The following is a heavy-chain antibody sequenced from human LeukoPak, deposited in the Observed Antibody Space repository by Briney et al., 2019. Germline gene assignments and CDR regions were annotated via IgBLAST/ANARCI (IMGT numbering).Heavy chain of an antibody. CDR2: IYHSGST. V-gene: IGHV4-38-2*01. J-gene: IGHJ4*02. CDR1: NFSISSGYY. D-gene: IGHD6-6*01. Sequence: SVTLSLTCAVSNFSISSGYYWGWIRQPPGKGLEWIGSIYHSGSTYYNPSLKSRLTISVDTSKNQLSLKLSSVTAADTAVYYCARRGVIAARLFDYWGQGTLVTVSS. CDR3: ARRGVIAARLFDY.